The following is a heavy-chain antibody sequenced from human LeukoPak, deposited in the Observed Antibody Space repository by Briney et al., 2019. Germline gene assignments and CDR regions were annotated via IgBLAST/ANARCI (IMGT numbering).Heavy chain of an antibody. V-gene: IGHV3-21*01. CDR3: ARGVYDILAGYRPYFFDY. D-gene: IGHD3-9*01. CDR2: TSSSSSYK. CDR1: GFTFSSYS. Sequence: GGSLRLSCAASGFTFSSYSMDWVRQAPGKGLEWVSSTSSSSSYKYYADSVKGRFTVSRDNAKNSLHLQMDSLRAEDTAVYYCARGVYDILAGYRPYFFDYWGQGTLVTVSS. J-gene: IGHJ4*02.